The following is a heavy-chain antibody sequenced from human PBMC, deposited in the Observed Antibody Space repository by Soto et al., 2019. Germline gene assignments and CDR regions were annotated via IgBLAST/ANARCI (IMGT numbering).Heavy chain of an antibody. CDR2: IKGDGSEK. J-gene: IGHJ4*02. D-gene: IGHD2-15*01. CDR1: GFTFSNFW. V-gene: IGHV3-7*04. Sequence: EVQLVESGGGLVQPGGSLRLSCAASGFTFSNFWMSWVRQAPGKGLEWVANIKGDGSEKYYVDSVKGRFTISRDNAKNSLYLQMISLRAEDTAVYYCARIHCSGGSCYSDYWGQGTLVTVSS. CDR3: ARIHCSGGSCYSDY.